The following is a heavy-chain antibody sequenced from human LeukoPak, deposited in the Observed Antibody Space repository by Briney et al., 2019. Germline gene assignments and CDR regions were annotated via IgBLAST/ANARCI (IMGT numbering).Heavy chain of an antibody. CDR3: ARDPGSSGYWYFDL. V-gene: IGHV4-59*01. Sequence: SETLSLTCTVSGGSISSYYWSWIRQPPGKGLEWIGYINNNGRTNYNPSLKSRVTISVDTSKNQFSLRLTSVTAADTAVYYCARDPGSSGYWYFDLWGRGTLVTVSS. D-gene: IGHD6-19*01. CDR1: GGSISSYY. J-gene: IGHJ2*01. CDR2: INNNGRT.